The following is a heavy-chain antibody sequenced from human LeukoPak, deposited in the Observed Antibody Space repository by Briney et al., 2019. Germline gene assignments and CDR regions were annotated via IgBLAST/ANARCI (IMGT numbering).Heavy chain of an antibody. CDR1: GGSISSYY. D-gene: IGHD6-13*01. CDR2: IYYSGST. CDR3: ARGLENSWQYYFDY. V-gene: IGHV4-59*01. J-gene: IGHJ4*02. Sequence: SETLSLTCTVSGGSISSYYWSWIRQPPGKGLEWIGYIYYSGSTNYNPSLKSRVTISVDTSKNQFSPKLSSVTAADTAVYYCARGLENSWQYYFDYWGQGTLVTVSS.